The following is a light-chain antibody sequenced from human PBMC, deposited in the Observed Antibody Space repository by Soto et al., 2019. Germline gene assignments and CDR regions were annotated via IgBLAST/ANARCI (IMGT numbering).Light chain of an antibody. J-gene: IGKJ1*01. V-gene: IGKV1-17*01. CDR1: QGIRND. Sequence: IQMTQSPSSLSASVGDRVTITCRASQGIRNDLGWYQQKPGKAPELLIYAASTLQSGVPSRFSGSGSGTDFTLTISRLEPEDFAVYYCQQYGSSGTFGQGTKVDIK. CDR2: AAS. CDR3: QQYGSSGT.